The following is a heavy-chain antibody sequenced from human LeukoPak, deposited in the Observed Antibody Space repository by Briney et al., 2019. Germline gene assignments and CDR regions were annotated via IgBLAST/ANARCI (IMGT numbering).Heavy chain of an antibody. CDR1: GYTFTGYY. D-gene: IGHD3-10*01. CDR3: ARRRGFNAFDI. CDR2: ISAYNGNT. Sequence: GASVKVSCKPSGYTFTGYYMHWVRQAPGQWLEWMGWISAYNGNTNYAQKLQGRVTMTTDTSTSTAYMELRSLRSDDTAVYYCARRRGFNAFDIWGQGTMVTVSS. V-gene: IGHV1-18*04. J-gene: IGHJ3*02.